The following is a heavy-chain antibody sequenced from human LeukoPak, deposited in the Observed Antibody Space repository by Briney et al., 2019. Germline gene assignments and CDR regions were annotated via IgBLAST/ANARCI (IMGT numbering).Heavy chain of an antibody. Sequence: SGTLSLTCAVYGGSFSDYYWSWIRQPPGKGLEWIGEINHSGSTNYNPSLKSRVTISVDTSKNQFSLKLSSVTAADTAVYYCARGMGAITRGYYMDVWGKGTTVTVSS. CDR3: ARGMGAITRGYYMDV. CDR2: INHSGST. D-gene: IGHD1-26*01. CDR1: GGSFSDYY. V-gene: IGHV4-34*01. J-gene: IGHJ6*03.